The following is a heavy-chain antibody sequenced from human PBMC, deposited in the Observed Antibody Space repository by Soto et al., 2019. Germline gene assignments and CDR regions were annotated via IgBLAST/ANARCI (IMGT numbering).Heavy chain of an antibody. V-gene: IGHV5-10-1*01. D-gene: IGHD6-13*01. CDR1: GYSFTSYW. CDR2: IDPSDSYT. CDR3: ARHGGSSWSGAYYYYGMDV. J-gene: IGHJ6*02. Sequence: GESLKISCKGSGYSFTSYWISWVRQMPGKGLEWRGRIDPSDSYTNYSPSFQGHVTISADKSISTAYLQWSSLKASDTAMYYCARHGGSSWSGAYYYYGMDVWGQGTTVTVSS.